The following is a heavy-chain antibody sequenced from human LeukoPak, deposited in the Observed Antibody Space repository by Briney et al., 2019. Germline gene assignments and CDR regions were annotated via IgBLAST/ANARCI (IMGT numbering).Heavy chain of an antibody. V-gene: IGHV3-23*01. CDR1: GFTFSSYA. CDR3: AKVNYYDSSGYYDY. Sequence: GGSLRLSCAASGFTFSSYAMSWVRQAPGKGLEWVSAISGSGGSTYYADSVKGRFTISRDNSKNTLYLQMNSLRAEDTAVYYCAKVNYYDSSGYYDYWGQGTLVTVSS. D-gene: IGHD3-22*01. CDR2: ISGSGGST. J-gene: IGHJ4*02.